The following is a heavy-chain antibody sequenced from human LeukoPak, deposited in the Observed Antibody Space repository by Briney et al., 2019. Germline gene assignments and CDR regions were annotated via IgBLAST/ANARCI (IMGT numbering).Heavy chain of an antibody. J-gene: IGHJ5*02. Sequence: SETLSLTCAVYGGSFSGYYWSWIRQPPGKGLEWIGEINHSGSTNYNPSLKSRVTISVDTSKNQFSLKLSSVTAADTAVYYCARVDLNYDILTDGQNWFDPWGQGTLVTVSS. CDR1: GGSFSGYY. CDR2: INHSGST. V-gene: IGHV4-34*01. D-gene: IGHD3-9*01. CDR3: ARVDLNYDILTDGQNWFDP.